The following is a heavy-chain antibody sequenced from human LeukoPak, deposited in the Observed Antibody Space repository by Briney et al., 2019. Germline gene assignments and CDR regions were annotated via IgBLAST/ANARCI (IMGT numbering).Heavy chain of an antibody. CDR1: GYTFTGYY. CDR2: MNPNSGNT. D-gene: IGHD5-18*01. V-gene: IGHV1-8*02. CDR3: ARGSNTASIDY. Sequence: RASVKVSCKASGYTFTGYYMHWVRQAPGQGLEWMGWMNPNSGNTGYAQKFQGRVTMTRNTSISTAYMELSSLRSEDTAVYYCARGSNTASIDYWGQGTLVTVSS. J-gene: IGHJ4*02.